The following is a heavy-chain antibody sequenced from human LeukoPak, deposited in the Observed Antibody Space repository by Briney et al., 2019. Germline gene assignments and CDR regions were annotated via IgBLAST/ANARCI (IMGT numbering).Heavy chain of an antibody. CDR2: IHTSGST. J-gene: IGHJ5*02. CDR1: GDSISTYY. Sequence: SETLSLICTVSGDSISTYYWSWIRQPAGKGLEWIGRIHTSGSTDYNPSLKSRVTMSLDKSKNQFPLKLSSVTAADTAVYYCARMTTAMVIFDPWGQGTLVTVSS. D-gene: IGHD5-18*01. CDR3: ARMTTAMVIFDP. V-gene: IGHV4-4*07.